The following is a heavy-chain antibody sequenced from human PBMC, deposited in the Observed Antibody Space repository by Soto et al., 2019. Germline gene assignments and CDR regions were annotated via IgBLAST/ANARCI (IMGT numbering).Heavy chain of an antibody. V-gene: IGHV1-3*01. CDR3: ARDQAYYYDSSGYHWLYYGMDV. J-gene: IGHJ6*02. Sequence: ASVKVSCKASGYTFTSYAMHWVRQAPGQRLEWMGWINAGNGNTKYSQKFQGRVTITRDTSASTAYMELSSLRSEDTAVYYCARDQAYYYDSSGYHWLYYGMDVWGQGTTVTVS. D-gene: IGHD3-22*01. CDR1: GYTFTSYA. CDR2: INAGNGNT.